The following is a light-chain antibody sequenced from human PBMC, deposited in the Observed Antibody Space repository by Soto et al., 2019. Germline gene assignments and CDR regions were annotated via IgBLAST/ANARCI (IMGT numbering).Light chain of an antibody. V-gene: IGKV1-6*01. Sequence: AIQMTQSPSSLSASVGDRVTITCRASQGIRNDLGWYQQKPGKAPELLIYAASSLQSGVPSRFSGSGSGTDFTLAISSLQPEDFATYYCLQDYNYPRTFGQGTKVEIK. CDR1: QGIRND. CDR2: AAS. J-gene: IGKJ1*01. CDR3: LQDYNYPRT.